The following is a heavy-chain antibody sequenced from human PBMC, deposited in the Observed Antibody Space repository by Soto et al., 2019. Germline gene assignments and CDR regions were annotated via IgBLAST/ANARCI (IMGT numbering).Heavy chain of an antibody. J-gene: IGHJ2*01. CDR3: VRARGSSSWFFMVGDFDL. CDR1: GGTFSSYA. Sequence: QVQLVQSGAEVKKPGSSVKVSCKASGGTFSSYAISWVRQAPGQGLEWMGGIIPIFGTANYAQKFQGRVTITADESTSTAYMELSSLRSADTAVYYCVRARGSSSWFFMVGDFDLWGRGTLVTVSS. D-gene: IGHD6-13*01. V-gene: IGHV1-69*01. CDR2: IIPIFGTA.